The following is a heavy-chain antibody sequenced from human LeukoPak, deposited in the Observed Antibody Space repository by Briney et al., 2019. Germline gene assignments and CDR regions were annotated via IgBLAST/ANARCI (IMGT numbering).Heavy chain of an antibody. CDR2: IYYSGST. J-gene: IGHJ4*02. CDR3: ARSYYYDSSGYSEPYYFDY. D-gene: IGHD3-22*01. V-gene: IGHV4-59*08. CDR1: GGSIISYY. Sequence: SETLSLTCTVSGGSIISYYWSWIRQPPGKGLEWIGYIYYSGSTNYNPSLKSRVTISVDTSKNQFSLKLSSVTAADTAVYYCARSYYYDSSGYSEPYYFDYWGQGTLVTVSS.